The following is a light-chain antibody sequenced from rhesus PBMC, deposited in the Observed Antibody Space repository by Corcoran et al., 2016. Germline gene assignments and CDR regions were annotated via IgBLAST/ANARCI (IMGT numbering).Light chain of an antibody. CDR3: LQDYTPPWT. CDR1: QGINKE. CDR2: AAS. V-gene: IGKV1-94*01. Sequence: DIQMTQSPSSLSASVGDRVTVTCRASQGINKELSGYQQKTGKAPTLLIYAASISQTGVSSRFSGSGSGTDYTLTISGLQPEDVATYYCLQDYTPPWTFGQGTKVEIK. J-gene: IGKJ1*01.